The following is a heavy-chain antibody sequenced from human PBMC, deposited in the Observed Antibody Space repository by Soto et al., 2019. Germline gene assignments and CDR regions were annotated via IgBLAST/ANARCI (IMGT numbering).Heavy chain of an antibody. V-gene: IGHV3-23*01. CDR2: ITSSGSNT. CDR1: GFTFSSYA. D-gene: IGHD3-22*01. CDR3: ARAGLDSSGYYAYWYFDL. J-gene: IGHJ2*01. Sequence: ESGGGLVQSGGSLRLSCAASGFTFSSYAMIWVRQAPGKGLEWVSAITSSGSNTYYPDSVKGRFTISRDNSKNTLYLQMNSLRAEDTAVYYCARAGLDSSGYYAYWYFDLGGRGTLVTVSS.